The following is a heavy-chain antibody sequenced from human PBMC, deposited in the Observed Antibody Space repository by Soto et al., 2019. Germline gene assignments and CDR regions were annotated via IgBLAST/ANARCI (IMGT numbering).Heavy chain of an antibody. Sequence: GGSLRLSCAASGFTFSSYGMHWVRQAPGKGLEWVAVIWYDGSNKYYADSVKGRFTISRDNSKNTLYLQMNSLRAEDTAVYYCARDLGDTDPYYFDYWGQGTLVTVSS. CDR2: IWYDGSNK. J-gene: IGHJ4*02. CDR3: ARDLGDTDPYYFDY. CDR1: GFTFSSYG. V-gene: IGHV3-33*01.